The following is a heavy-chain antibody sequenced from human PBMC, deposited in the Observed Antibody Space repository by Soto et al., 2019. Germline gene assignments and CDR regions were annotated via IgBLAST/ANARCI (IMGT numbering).Heavy chain of an antibody. Sequence: PGGSLRLSCAASGFTFSSYWVHWVRQAPGKGLVWVSRINTDESSTTYADSVKGRFTISRDNAKNTLYLQMNSLSAEDTAVYYCARGLLGDIWGSRDAFDIWGQGTMVTVSS. D-gene: IGHD3-16*01. J-gene: IGHJ3*02. CDR2: INTDESST. CDR1: GFTFSSYW. CDR3: ARGLLGDIWGSRDAFDI. V-gene: IGHV3-74*01.